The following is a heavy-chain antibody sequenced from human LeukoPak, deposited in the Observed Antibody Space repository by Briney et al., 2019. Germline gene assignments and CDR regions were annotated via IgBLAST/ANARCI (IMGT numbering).Heavy chain of an antibody. D-gene: IGHD5-24*01. Sequence: SETLSLTCTVSGGSISNYYWSWIRQPPGKGLEWFGYIYYSGSTNYNPSLKSRVTISVDTSKNQFSLKLSSVTAADTAVYYCARDADGYYYYGMDVWGQGTTVTVSS. CDR2: IYYSGST. V-gene: IGHV4-59*12. CDR1: GGSISNYY. CDR3: ARDADGYYYYGMDV. J-gene: IGHJ6*02.